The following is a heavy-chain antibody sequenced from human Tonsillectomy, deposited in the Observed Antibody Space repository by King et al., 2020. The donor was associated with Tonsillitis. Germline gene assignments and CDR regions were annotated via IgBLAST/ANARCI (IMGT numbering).Heavy chain of an antibody. D-gene: IGHD3-3*01. CDR2: ISGGGEST. CDR3: AKDRPEPDYDFDYDAFDI. V-gene: IGHV3-23*04. Sequence: EVQLVESGGGLVQPGGSLRLSCAASGFTFSSYAMSWVRQTPGKGLEWVSTISGGGESTYYADSVKGRFIISRDNSKNTLYLQMNSLRAEDTAVYYCAKDRPEPDYDFDYDAFDIWGQGTMVTVSS. CDR1: GFTFSSYA. J-gene: IGHJ3*02.